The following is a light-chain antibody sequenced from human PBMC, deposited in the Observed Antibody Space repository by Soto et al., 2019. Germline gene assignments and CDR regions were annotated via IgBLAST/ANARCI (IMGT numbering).Light chain of an antibody. CDR1: SSDVGSYNL. Sequence: QSVLTQPASVSGSPGQSITISCTGTSSDVGSYNLVSWYQQHPGKAPKLMIFEGSKRPSGVSNRFSGSKSGNTASLTISGRQAEDEADYYCCSYAGSSNVFGTGTKVTVL. CDR3: CSYAGSSNV. V-gene: IGLV2-23*03. J-gene: IGLJ1*01. CDR2: EGS.